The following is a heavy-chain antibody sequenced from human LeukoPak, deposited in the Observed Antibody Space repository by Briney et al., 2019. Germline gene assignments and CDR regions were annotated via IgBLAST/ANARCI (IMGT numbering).Heavy chain of an antibody. CDR2: ISSSGSTI. CDR1: GFTFSSYE. D-gene: IGHD3-10*01. CDR3: ARPGRKFYGSGTYLSFDS. Sequence: PGGSLRLSCAASGFTFSSYEMNWVRQAPGKGLEWVSYISSSGSTIYYADSVKGRFTISRDNSKDTLYLQMNSLKVEDTAVYYCARPGRKFYGSGTYLSFDSWGQGTLVTVSS. J-gene: IGHJ4*02. V-gene: IGHV3-48*03.